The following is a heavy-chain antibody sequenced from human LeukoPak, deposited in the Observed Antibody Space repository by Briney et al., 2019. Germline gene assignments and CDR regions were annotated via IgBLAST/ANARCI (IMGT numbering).Heavy chain of an antibody. V-gene: IGHV1-18*01. J-gene: IGHJ4*02. D-gene: IGHD5-24*01. CDR1: GYSFTSNG. Sequence: GASVKVSCKASGYSFTSNGINWVRQAPGQGLEWMGWISDYNGKTNYAQKLQGRVTMTTDTSTSTAYMELRSLRSDDTAVYYCARDPCEGMACGWIDYWGQGTLVTVSS. CDR2: ISDYNGKT. CDR3: ARDPCEGMACGWIDY.